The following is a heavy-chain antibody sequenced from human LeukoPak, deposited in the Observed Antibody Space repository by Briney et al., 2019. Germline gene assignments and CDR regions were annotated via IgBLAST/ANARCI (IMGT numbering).Heavy chain of an antibody. J-gene: IGHJ4*02. D-gene: IGHD1-20*01. Sequence: TGGSLRLSCAASGFTFSSYSMNWVRQAPGKGLEWVSSISTSSTYIYYADSVKGRFTISRDNAKNSLYLQMNSLRAEDTAVYYCARDPPFIIGTTFFDYWGQGTLVIVSS. CDR3: ARDPPFIIGTTFFDY. CDR2: ISTSSTYI. V-gene: IGHV3-21*01. CDR1: GFTFSSYS.